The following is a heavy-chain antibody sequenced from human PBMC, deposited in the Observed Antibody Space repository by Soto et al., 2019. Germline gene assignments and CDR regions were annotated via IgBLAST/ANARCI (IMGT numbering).Heavy chain of an antibody. D-gene: IGHD6-13*01. CDR3: ARDIAAAGTNPEAGTYYFDY. CDR2: IIPIFGTA. J-gene: IGHJ4*02. V-gene: IGHV1-69*01. CDR1: GGTFSSYA. Sequence: QVQLVQSGAEVKKPGSSVKVSCKASGGTFSSYAISWVRQAPGQGLEWMGGIIPIFGTANYAQKFQGRVTITADESTSTAYMEVSSLRSEDTAVYYCARDIAAAGTNPEAGTYYFDYWGQGTLVTVSS.